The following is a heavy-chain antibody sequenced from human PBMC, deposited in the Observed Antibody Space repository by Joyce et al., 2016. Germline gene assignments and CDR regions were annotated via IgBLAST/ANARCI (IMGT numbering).Heavy chain of an antibody. CDR1: GYNFASYW. CDR2: VDPRDSKV. J-gene: IGHJ5*02. Sequence: VQLVQSGAEVKKPGESLKISCTGSGYNFASYWISWVRQMRGKGLEWMGRVDPRDSKVNYSPSVQGRVTISADKSNNTAYIQWSSLKASDTAMYYCARGGVLGSWGQGTLVIVSS. D-gene: IGHD3-16*01. V-gene: IGHV5-10-1*03. CDR3: ARGGVLGS.